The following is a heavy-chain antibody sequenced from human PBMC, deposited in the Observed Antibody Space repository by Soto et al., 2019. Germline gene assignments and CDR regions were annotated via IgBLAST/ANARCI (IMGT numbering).Heavy chain of an antibody. CDR3: ATSAAGTNYYYGMDV. D-gene: IGHD6-13*01. V-gene: IGHV1-24*01. CDR1: GYTLTELA. Sequence: ASVKVSCKVSGYTLTELAMHWVRQAPGKGLEWMGGFDPEDGETIYAQKFQGRVTMTEDTSTDTAYMELSSLRSEDTAVYYCATSAAGTNYYYGMDVWGQGTTVTVSS. CDR2: FDPEDGET. J-gene: IGHJ6*02.